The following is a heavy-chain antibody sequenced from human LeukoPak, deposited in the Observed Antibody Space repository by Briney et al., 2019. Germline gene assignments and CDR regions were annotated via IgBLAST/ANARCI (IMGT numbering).Heavy chain of an antibody. D-gene: IGHD3-10*01. CDR1: GFTFSSYA. V-gene: IGHV3-23*01. CDR3: AKDLAQWLGELFDY. J-gene: IGHJ4*02. CDR2: ISGTGTST. Sequence: GGSLRLSCTASGFTFSSYAMSWVRQAPGKGLEWVSSISGTGTSTYYADSVKGRFTISRDNSKNTLYLQMNSLRADGDTAVYYCAKDLAQWLGELFDYWGQGTLVTVSS.